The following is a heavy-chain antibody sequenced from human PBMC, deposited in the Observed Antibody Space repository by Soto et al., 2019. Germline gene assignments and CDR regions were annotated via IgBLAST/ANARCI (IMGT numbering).Heavy chain of an antibody. CDR2: ISSSSRTI. CDR3: ARRLNGYYYYDMDV. CDR1: GFTFSDYN. Sequence: GGSLRLSCAASGFTFSDYNMNWVRQAPGKGLEWVSYISSSSRTIYYADSVKGRFTISRDNAKNSLYLQMNSLRDEDTAVYYCARRLNGYYYYDMDVWGQGTTVTVSS. D-gene: IGHD2-8*01. V-gene: IGHV3-48*02. J-gene: IGHJ6*02.